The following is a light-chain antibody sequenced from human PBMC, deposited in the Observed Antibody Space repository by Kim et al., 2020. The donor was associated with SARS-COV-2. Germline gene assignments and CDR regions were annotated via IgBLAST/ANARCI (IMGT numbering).Light chain of an antibody. J-gene: IGKJ3*01. CDR2: DAS. Sequence: ATLSLPPGESATLSCRASQSVSSYLAWYQQKPGQAPRLLIYDASNRATGIPARFSGSGSGTDFTLTISSLEPEDFAVYYCQQRETFGPGTKVDIK. V-gene: IGKV3-11*01. CDR3: QQRET. CDR1: QSVSSY.